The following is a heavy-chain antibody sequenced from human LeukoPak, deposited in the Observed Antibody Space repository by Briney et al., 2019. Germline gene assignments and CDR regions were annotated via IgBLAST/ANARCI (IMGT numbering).Heavy chain of an antibody. CDR3: AREPSGSYGWFDP. J-gene: IGHJ5*02. Sequence: SETLSLTCTVSGGSVSRNCWSWIRQPAGKGLEWIGRICPGGSTNDYPSLKSRVSMSLDTSKNQFSLKLTSVTAADTAVYYCAREPSGSYGWFDPWGQGTLVTVSS. CDR2: ICPGGST. CDR1: GGSVSRNC. V-gene: IGHV4-4*07. D-gene: IGHD1-26*01.